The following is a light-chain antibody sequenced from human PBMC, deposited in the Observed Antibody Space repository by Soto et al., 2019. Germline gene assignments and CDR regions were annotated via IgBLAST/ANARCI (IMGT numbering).Light chain of an antibody. CDR2: DTS. Sequence: EIVVTQSPATLSASPGERVTLSCRASQFVSSRLAWYQQRPGQVSRLLIYDTSTRALGISARFSGSGSGTEVTLAISGLQSEDFAVYYCQEYFQWPPGMFGPVTTVYIK. J-gene: IGKJ1*01. CDR1: QFVSSR. V-gene: IGKV3-15*01. CDR3: QEYFQWPPGM.